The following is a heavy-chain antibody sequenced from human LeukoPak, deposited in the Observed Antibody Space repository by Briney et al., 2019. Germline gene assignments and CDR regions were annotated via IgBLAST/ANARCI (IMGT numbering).Heavy chain of an antibody. Sequence: SQTLSLTCTVSGCSISSGDYYWSWIRQPPGKGLEWIGYIYYTGSTYYNPSLKSRVTISGDTFKNQLSLKLSSVTAADTAVYYCARSSRGSDYYFDYWGQGTLVTVSS. CDR1: GCSISSGDYY. J-gene: IGHJ4*01. CDR3: ARSSRGSDYYFDY. V-gene: IGHV4-30-4*01. CDR2: IYYTGST. D-gene: IGHD5-12*01.